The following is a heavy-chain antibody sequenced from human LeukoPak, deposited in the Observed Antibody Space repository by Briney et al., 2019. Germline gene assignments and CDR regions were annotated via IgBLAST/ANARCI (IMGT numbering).Heavy chain of an antibody. Sequence: GASVKVSCKSSGYTFTDYFIHWVRQAPGQGLEWMGWINPNSGDTNSAQKFQGWVTMTRDTSISTAYMELSRLRSDDTAVYYCASVYGDYTAFHIWAKGQWSPSLQ. CDR1: GYTFTDYF. J-gene: IGHJ3*02. CDR2: INPNSGDT. CDR3: ASVYGDYTAFHI. D-gene: IGHD4-17*01. V-gene: IGHV1-2*04.